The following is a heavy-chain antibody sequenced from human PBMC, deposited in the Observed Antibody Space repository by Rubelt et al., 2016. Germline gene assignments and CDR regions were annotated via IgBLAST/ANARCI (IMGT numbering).Heavy chain of an antibody. D-gene: IGHD4-17*01. J-gene: IGHJ2*01. Sequence: RSLRLSCAASGFTFSDYAMHWVRQAPGKGLEWVAGIWHDGSKKYYSESVKGRFTISRDNSKNTMYLQMNNLRGEDTAVFYCARDQSFYGDYVEWYFDLGGRGTLVTVSS. CDR2: IWHDGSKK. V-gene: IGHV3-30*04. CDR1: GFTFSDYA. CDR3: ARDQSFYGDYVEWYFDL.